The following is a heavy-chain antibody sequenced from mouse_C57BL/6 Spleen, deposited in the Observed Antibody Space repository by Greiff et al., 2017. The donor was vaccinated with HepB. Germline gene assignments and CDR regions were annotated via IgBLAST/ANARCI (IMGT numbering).Heavy chain of an antibody. CDR1: GFSLTSYG. J-gene: IGHJ3*01. CDR2: IWSGGST. Sequence: VKLVESGPGLVQPSQSLSITCTVSGFSLTSYGVHWVRQSPGKGLEWLGVIWSGGSTDYNAAFISRLSISKDNSKSQVFFKMNSLQADDTAIYYCARGGTIVTTEFAYWGQGTLVTVSA. V-gene: IGHV2-2*01. CDR3: ARGGTIVTTEFAY. D-gene: IGHD2-5*01.